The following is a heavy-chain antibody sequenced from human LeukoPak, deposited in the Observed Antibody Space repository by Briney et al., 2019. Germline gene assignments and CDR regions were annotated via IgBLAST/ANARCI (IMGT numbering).Heavy chain of an antibody. V-gene: IGHV1-18*01. CDR1: GYTFTSYG. J-gene: IGHJ4*02. CDR3: ASVGVYYDSSGYYHN. CDR2: ISAYNGNT. D-gene: IGHD3-22*01. Sequence: ASVKVSCKASGYTFTSYGISWVRQAPGQGLEWMGWISAYNGNTNYAQKLQGRVTMTTDTSTSTAYMELRSLRSDDTAVYYCASVGVYYDSSGYYHNWGQGTLVTVSS.